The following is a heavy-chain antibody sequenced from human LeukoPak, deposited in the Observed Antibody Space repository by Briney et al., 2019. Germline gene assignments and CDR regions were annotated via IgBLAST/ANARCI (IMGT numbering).Heavy chain of an antibody. CDR2: IYYSGST. V-gene: IGHV4-39*07. J-gene: IGHJ4*02. D-gene: IGHD3-22*01. CDR3: ARDHWAQYYYDSSGGFDY. CDR1: GGSISSSSYY. Sequence: SETLSLTCTVSGGSISSSSYYWGWIRQPPGKGLEWIGSIYYSGSTYYNPSLKSRVTISVDTSKNQFSLKLSSVTAADTAVYYCARDHWAQYYYDSSGGFDYWGQGTLVNVSS.